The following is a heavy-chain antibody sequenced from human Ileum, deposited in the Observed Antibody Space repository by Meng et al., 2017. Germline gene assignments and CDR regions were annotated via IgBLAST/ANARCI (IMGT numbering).Heavy chain of an antibody. CDR1: GFTFSDYY. V-gene: IGHV3-11*01. Sequence: VQLVDAGGGFVKPGGYLRLSWAASGFTFSDYYMSWTRQAPGKGLEWVSYISNSGSATSYADSVEGRFTISRDNPKKSLYLQMNSLRAEDTAVYYCARGRLGADWGQGTLVTVSS. CDR2: ISNSGSAT. J-gene: IGHJ4*02. D-gene: IGHD3-10*01. CDR3: ARGRLGAD.